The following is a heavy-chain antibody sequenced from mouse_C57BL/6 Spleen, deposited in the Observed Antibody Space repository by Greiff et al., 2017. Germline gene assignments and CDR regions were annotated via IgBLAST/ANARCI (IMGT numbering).Heavy chain of an antibody. CDR2: IDPSDSYT. Sequence: QVQLQQPGAELVRPGTSVKLSCKASGYTFTSYWMHWVKQRPGQGLEWIGVIDPSDSYTNYNQKFKGKATLTADTSSSTAYMQLSSLTSEDSAVYYCARGSGYVDYWGQGTTLTVS. CDR3: ARGSGYVDY. J-gene: IGHJ2*01. CDR1: GYTFTSYW. V-gene: IGHV1-59*01. D-gene: IGHD3-2*02.